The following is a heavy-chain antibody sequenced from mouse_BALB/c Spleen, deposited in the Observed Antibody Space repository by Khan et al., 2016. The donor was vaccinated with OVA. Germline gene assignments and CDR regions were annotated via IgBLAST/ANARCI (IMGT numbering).Heavy chain of an antibody. J-gene: IGHJ2*01. CDR3: ATLDYYFIRVYFDY. D-gene: IGHD1-1*01. CDR1: GFTFSSYD. V-gene: IGHV5-6*01. Sequence: EVELVESGGDLVKPGGSLKLSCAASGFTFSSYDMSWVRQTPDKRLEWVATISSGGNYTYYPDNVKGSFTISRDNAKNTLYLQMSSLKSEDTAMYYCATLDYYFIRVYFDYWGQGTTLTVSS. CDR2: ISSGGNYT.